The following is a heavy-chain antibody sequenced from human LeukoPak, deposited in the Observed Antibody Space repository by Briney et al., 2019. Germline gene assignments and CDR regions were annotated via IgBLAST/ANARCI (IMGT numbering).Heavy chain of an antibody. D-gene: IGHD2-21*02. CDR2: IYYSGST. Sequence: KTSETLSLTCTVSGGSISSYYWSWIRQPPGKGLEWIGYIYYSGSTNYNPSLKSRVTISVDTSKNQFSLKLSSVTAADTTVYYCARVGDQNAFDIWGQGTMVTVSS. CDR3: ARVGDQNAFDI. CDR1: GGSISSYY. J-gene: IGHJ3*02. V-gene: IGHV4-59*01.